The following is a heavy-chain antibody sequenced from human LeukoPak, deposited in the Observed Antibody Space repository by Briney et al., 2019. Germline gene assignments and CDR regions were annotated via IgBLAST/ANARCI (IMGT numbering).Heavy chain of an antibody. CDR3: ARDLGSGSNGWFDP. D-gene: IGHD3-10*02. CDR1: GGSISSYY. Sequence: SETLSLTCTVSGGSISSYYWSWIRQPPGKGLEWIGYIYYSGSTNYNPSLKSRVTMSVDMSKNQFSLKLSSVTAADTAVYYCARDLGSGSNGWFDPWGQGTLVTVSS. V-gene: IGHV4-59*01. CDR2: IYYSGST. J-gene: IGHJ5*02.